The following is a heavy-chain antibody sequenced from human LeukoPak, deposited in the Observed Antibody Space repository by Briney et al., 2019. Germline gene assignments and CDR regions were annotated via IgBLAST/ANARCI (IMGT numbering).Heavy chain of an antibody. D-gene: IGHD3-22*01. J-gene: IGHJ4*02. CDR1: GESISGFY. CDR3: ASYYYDSSGYTWYYFDY. V-gene: IGHV4-4*07. CDR2: IYTSGST. Sequence: SETLSLTCTVSGESISGFYWTWIRQPPGKGLEWIGRIYTSGSTYYNPSLKSRVTISVDTSKNQFSLKLSSVTAADTAMYYCASYYYDSSGYTWYYFDYWGQGTLVTVSS.